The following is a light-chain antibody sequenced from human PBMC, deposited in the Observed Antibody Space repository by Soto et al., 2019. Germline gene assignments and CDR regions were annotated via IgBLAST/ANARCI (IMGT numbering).Light chain of an antibody. V-gene: IGKV1-17*03. J-gene: IGKJ1*01. Sequence: DIQMTQSPSAMSASVGDRVTITCRASQDISNYLAWFQQKPGKAPKVLIYDVSTLGSGVPSRFSGSGSGTDFTLTISSLQPEDFATYHCQQNYYTPQTFGQGTKVDIK. CDR3: QQNYYTPQT. CDR2: DVS. CDR1: QDISNY.